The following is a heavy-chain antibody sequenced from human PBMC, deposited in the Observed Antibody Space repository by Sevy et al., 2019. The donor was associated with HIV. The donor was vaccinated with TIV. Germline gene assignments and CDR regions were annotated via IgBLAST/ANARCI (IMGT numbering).Heavy chain of an antibody. CDR3: TTGSDIVVVPAAKGRYLDY. J-gene: IGHJ4*02. D-gene: IGHD2-2*01. Sequence: GGSLRLSCAASGFTFSNAWMSWVRQAPGKGLEWVGRIKSKTDGGTTDYAAPVKGRFTISRDDSKNTLYLQMNSLKTEDTAVYYCTTGSDIVVVPAAKGRYLDYWGQGTLVTVSS. CDR1: GFTFSNAW. V-gene: IGHV3-15*01. CDR2: IKSKTDGGTT.